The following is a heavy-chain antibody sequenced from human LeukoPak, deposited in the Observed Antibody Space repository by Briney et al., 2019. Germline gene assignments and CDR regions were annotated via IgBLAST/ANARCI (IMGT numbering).Heavy chain of an antibody. Sequence: GGSLRLSCAASGFTFSSYWMSWVRQAPGKGLEWVANIKQDGSEKNYVDSVKGRFTISRDNAKNSLYLQMNSLRAEDTALYYCAKGRLVVVAADAFDIWGQGTMVTVSS. V-gene: IGHV3-7*03. J-gene: IGHJ3*02. D-gene: IGHD2-15*01. CDR2: IKQDGSEK. CDR3: AKGRLVVVAADAFDI. CDR1: GFTFSSYW.